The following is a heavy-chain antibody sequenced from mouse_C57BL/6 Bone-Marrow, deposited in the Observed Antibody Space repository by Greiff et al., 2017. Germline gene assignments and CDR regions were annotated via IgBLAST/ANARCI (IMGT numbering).Heavy chain of an antibody. CDR2: IYPSDGST. J-gene: IGHJ3*01. CDR1: GYTFTSYD. CDR3: ARRGYYGSSPWFAY. D-gene: IGHD1-1*01. Sequence: VQLQQSGPELVKPGASVKLSCKASGYTFTSYDINWVKQRPGQGLEWIGWIYPSDGSTKYNETFKGKATLTVDTSSSTAYMELLSLTAEDSAVXVCARRGYYGSSPWFAYWGQGTLVTVSA. V-gene: IGHV1-85*01.